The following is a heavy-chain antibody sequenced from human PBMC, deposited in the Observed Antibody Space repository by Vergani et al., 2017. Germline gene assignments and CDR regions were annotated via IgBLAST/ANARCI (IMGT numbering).Heavy chain of an antibody. Sequence: EVQLLESGGDLVQPGGSLRLSCAASGFTFNHYAMNWVRQAPGKGLEWVSGISGSGGSTYYAGSVKGRFTISRDSSKNTLYLQMNSLSAGDTAVYYWARANPRNSGYDFLYYYHARDVWGQGTTVTVSS. D-gene: IGHD5-12*01. CDR1: GFTFNHYA. CDR2: ISGSGGST. J-gene: IGHJ6*02. CDR3: ARANPRNSGYDFLYYYHARDV. V-gene: IGHV3-23*01.